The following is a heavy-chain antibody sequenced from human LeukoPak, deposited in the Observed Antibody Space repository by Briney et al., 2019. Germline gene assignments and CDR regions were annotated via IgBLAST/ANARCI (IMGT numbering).Heavy chain of an antibody. Sequence: SETLSLTCAVYGGSFSGYYWSWIRQPPGKGLEWIGEINHSGSTSYNPSLKSRVTISADTSKNQFSLKLSSVTAADTAVYYCARGHWQGGIAAAARTRYFQHWGQGTLVTVSS. CDR1: GGSFSGYY. CDR2: INHSGST. CDR3: ARGHWQGGIAAAARTRYFQH. D-gene: IGHD6-13*01. J-gene: IGHJ1*01. V-gene: IGHV4-34*01.